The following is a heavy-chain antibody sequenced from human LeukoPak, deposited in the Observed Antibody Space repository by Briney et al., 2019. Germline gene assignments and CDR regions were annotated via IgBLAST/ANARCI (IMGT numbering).Heavy chain of an antibody. CDR2: ISAYNGNT. D-gene: IGHD1-26*01. J-gene: IGHJ1*01. CDR1: GYTFTSYG. V-gene: IGHV1-18*01. CDR3: ATERGATEQYFQH. Sequence: ASVKVSCKASGYTFTSYGISWVRQAPGQGLEWMGWISAYNGNTNYAQKLQGRVTMTEDTSTDTAYMELSSLRSEDTAVYYCATERGATEQYFQHWGQGTLVTVSS.